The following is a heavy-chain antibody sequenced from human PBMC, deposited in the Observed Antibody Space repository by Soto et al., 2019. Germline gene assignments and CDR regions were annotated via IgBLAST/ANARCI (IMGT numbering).Heavy chain of an antibody. CDR2: ISGSGGST. CDR1: GFTFSSYA. D-gene: IGHD1-26*01. CDR3: AKGPRVLLFYYFDY. J-gene: IGHJ4*02. V-gene: IGHV3-23*01. Sequence: EVQLLESGGGLVQPGGSLRLSCAASGFTFSSYAMSWVRQAPGKGLEWVSAISGSGGSTYYADSVKGRFTISRDKSKNTLYLQMNSLTAEDTAVYYCAKGPRVLLFYYFDYWGQGTLVTVSS.